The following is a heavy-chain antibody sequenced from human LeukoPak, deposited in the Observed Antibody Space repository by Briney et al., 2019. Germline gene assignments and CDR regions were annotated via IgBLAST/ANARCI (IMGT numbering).Heavy chain of an antibody. J-gene: IGHJ4*02. Sequence: SETLSLTCAISGGSINNYYWSWIRQPPGKGLEWIGYIYYSGSTNYNPSLKSRVTISVDTSKNQFSLKLSSVTAADTAVYYCAREWSYYYDSSGDHFFDYWGQGTLVTVSS. CDR3: AREWSYYYDSSGDHFFDY. CDR1: GGSINNYY. D-gene: IGHD3-22*01. CDR2: IYYSGST. V-gene: IGHV4-59*01.